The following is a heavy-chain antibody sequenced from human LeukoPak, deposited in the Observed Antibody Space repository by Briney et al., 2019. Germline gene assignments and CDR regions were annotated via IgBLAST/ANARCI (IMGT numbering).Heavy chain of an antibody. CDR2: ISSSSSTI. Sequence: GGSLRLSCAASGFTFSSYSMNWVRQAPGKGPEWVSYISSSSSTIYYADSVKGRFTISRDNAKNSLYLQMNSLRAEDTAVYYCARAAQYSSGWYRIDYWGQGTLVTVSS. V-gene: IGHV3-48*01. D-gene: IGHD6-19*01. CDR3: ARAAQYSSGWYRIDY. CDR1: GFTFSSYS. J-gene: IGHJ4*02.